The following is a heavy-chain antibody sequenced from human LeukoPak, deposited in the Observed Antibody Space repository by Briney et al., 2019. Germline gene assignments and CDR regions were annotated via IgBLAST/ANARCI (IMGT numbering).Heavy chain of an antibody. CDR1: GFTFSSYW. J-gene: IGHJ3*02. CDR2: INGDGRNI. V-gene: IGHV3-74*01. Sequence: GGSLRLSCVASGFTFSSYWMHWVRQDPRKGLVWVSRINGDGRNINYADSVRGRFTISRDNAKNTLYLQMNTLRVEDTAVYYCARDRLQVVAFDIWGQGTMVTVSS. CDR3: ARDRLQVVAFDI. D-gene: IGHD4-11*01.